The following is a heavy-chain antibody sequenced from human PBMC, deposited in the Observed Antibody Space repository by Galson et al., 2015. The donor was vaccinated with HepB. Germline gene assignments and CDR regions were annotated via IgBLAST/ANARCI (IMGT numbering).Heavy chain of an antibody. CDR1: GFTFSSYG. CDR3: AKWGLDYYYGMDV. Sequence: SLRLSCAASGFTFSSYGMHWVRQAPGKGLEWVAVISYDGSNKYYADSVKGRFTISRDNSKNTLYLQMNSLRAEDTAVYYCAKWGLDYYYGMDVWGQGTTVTVSS. D-gene: IGHD3-16*01. CDR2: ISYDGSNK. V-gene: IGHV3-30*18. J-gene: IGHJ6*02.